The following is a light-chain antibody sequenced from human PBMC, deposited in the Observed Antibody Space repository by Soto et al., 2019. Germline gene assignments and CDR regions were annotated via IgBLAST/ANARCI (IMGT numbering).Light chain of an antibody. Sequence: QSALTQPPSASGSPGQSVTISCTGTSSDVGRYNYVSWYQQHPGKAPKLMISEVNKRASGVPDRFSGSKSGNTASLTVSGLQAEDESDYYCSSYAGTPFVFGTGTKLTLL. CDR2: EVN. CDR1: SSDVGRYNY. V-gene: IGLV2-8*01. CDR3: SSYAGTPFV. J-gene: IGLJ1*01.